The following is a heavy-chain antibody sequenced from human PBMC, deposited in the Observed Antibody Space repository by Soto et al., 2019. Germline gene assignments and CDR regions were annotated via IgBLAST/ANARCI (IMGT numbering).Heavy chain of an antibody. CDR1: GGPFSGYY. V-gene: IGHV4-34*01. CDR2: INHSGST. J-gene: IGHJ6*02. CDR3: ARDRDSGFVFGMDV. D-gene: IGHD5-12*01. Sequence: SETLSLTCAVYGGPFSGYYWSWIRQPPGKGLEWIGEINHSGSTNYNPSLKSRVTISVDTSKNQFSLKLSSMTAADTAVYYCARDRDSGFVFGMDVWGQGTTVTVSS.